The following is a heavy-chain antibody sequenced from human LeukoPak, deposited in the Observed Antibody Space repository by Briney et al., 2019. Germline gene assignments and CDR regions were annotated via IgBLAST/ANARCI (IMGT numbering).Heavy chain of an antibody. CDR3: ARLPTARYCSGGSCYKPY. D-gene: IGHD2-15*01. CDR2: ISGSGSTI. CDR1: GFTFNSYE. V-gene: IGHV3-48*03. Sequence: AGGSLRLSCAASGFTFNSYEMNWVRQAPGKGREWVSYISGSGSTIYYADSVKGRFTISRDNAKNSLYLQMNSLRAEDTAIYYCARLPTARYCSGGSCYKPYWGQGTLVTVSS. J-gene: IGHJ4*02.